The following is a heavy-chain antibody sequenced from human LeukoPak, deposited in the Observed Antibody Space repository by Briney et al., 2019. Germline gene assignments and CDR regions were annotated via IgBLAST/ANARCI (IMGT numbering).Heavy chain of an antibody. D-gene: IGHD2-15*01. V-gene: IGHV3-64D*09. Sequence: PGGSLRLSCVASGFTVSSNYMSWVRQAPGKGLEYVSAISDSGGSTYYADSVKGRFTISRDNSKNTLYLQMSSLRAEDTAVYFCVRGYSFGPYGMDVWGQGTTVTVSS. CDR3: VRGYSFGPYGMDV. J-gene: IGHJ6*02. CDR1: GFTVSSNY. CDR2: ISDSGGST.